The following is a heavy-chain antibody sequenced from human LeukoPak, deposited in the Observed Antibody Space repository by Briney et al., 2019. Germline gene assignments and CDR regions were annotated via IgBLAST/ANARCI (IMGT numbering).Heavy chain of an antibody. Sequence: GGSLRLSCAASGFTFSSYAMHWVRQGPGKGLEWVAVISYDGSNKYYADSVKGRFTVSRDNSKNTMYLQMNSLRAEDTALYYCAKDKRVGATADAFDVWGQGTMVTVSS. CDR1: GFTFSSYA. V-gene: IGHV3-30*04. J-gene: IGHJ3*01. D-gene: IGHD1-26*01. CDR2: ISYDGSNK. CDR3: AKDKRVGATADAFDV.